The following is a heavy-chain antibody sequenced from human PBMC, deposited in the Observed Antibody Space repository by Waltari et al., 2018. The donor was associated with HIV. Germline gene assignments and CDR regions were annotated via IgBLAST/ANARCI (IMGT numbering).Heavy chain of an antibody. V-gene: IGHV1-8*01. J-gene: IGHJ4*02. CDR1: GYTSTSYE. CDR2: MSPNSGNS. D-gene: IGHD3-16*01. Sequence: QVQLVQSGAEVKKPGASVKVSCKASGYTSTSYEINWVRQATGQGLEWMGWMSPNSGNSGYGQKFQGRVTMTRNTSISTAYMELSSLTSEDTAVYYCARGGFGCFDYWGQGSLLTVSS. CDR3: ARGGFGCFDY.